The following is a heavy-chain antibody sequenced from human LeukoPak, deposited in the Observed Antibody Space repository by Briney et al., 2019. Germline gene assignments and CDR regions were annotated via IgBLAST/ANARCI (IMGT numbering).Heavy chain of an antibody. CDR3: ARVPITIFGVVINSRGPFDAFDI. CDR2: INPNTGGT. D-gene: IGHD3-3*01. CDR1: GYTFTGYY. V-gene: IGHV1-2*02. Sequence: ASVKVSCKASGYTFTGYYMHWVRQAPGQGLEWMGWINPNTGGTNYAQKFQGRVTMTRDTSIRTAYVELSRLRSDDTAVYYCARVPITIFGVVINSRGPFDAFDIWGQGTMVTVSS. J-gene: IGHJ3*02.